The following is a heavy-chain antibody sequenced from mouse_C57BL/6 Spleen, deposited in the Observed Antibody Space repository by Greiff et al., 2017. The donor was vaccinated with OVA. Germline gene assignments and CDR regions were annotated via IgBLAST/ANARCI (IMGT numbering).Heavy chain of an antibody. CDR3: ARTYYGSSYWYFDV. J-gene: IGHJ1*03. V-gene: IGHV1-69*01. Sequence: VQLQQSGAELVMPGASVKLSCKASGYTFTSYWMHWVKQRPGQGLEWIGEIDPSDSYTNYNQKFKGKSTLTVDKSSSTAYMQLSSLTSEDSAVYYCARTYYGSSYWYFDVWGTGTTVTVSS. CDR2: IDPSDSYT. CDR1: GYTFTSYW. D-gene: IGHD1-1*01.